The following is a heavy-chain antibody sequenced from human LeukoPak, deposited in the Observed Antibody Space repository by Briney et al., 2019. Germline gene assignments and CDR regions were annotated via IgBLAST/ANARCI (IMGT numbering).Heavy chain of an antibody. CDR1: GGTFSSYA. J-gene: IGHJ4*02. CDR2: IIPIFGTA. Sequence: SVKVSCKASGGTFSSYAISWVQQAPGQGLEWMGGIIPIFGTANYAQKFQGRVTITTDESTSTAYMELSSLRSEDTAVYYCASNTPSYYYDSSGYADYWGQGTLVTVSS. V-gene: IGHV1-69*05. D-gene: IGHD3-22*01. CDR3: ASNTPSYYYDSSGYADY.